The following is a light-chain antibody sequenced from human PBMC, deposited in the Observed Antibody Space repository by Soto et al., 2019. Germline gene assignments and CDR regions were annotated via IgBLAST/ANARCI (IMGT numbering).Light chain of an antibody. V-gene: IGKV3-11*01. CDR1: QSVSSY. CDR3: QQRSNWPLYT. J-gene: IGKJ2*01. CDR2: DAS. Sequence: EIVLTQSPATLSLSPGERATLSCRASQSVSSYLAWYQQKRGQAPRLLIYDASNSATGIPARFSGSGSGTDFTLTISSLEPEDVAGYYCQQRSNWPLYTFGQGTKLEI.